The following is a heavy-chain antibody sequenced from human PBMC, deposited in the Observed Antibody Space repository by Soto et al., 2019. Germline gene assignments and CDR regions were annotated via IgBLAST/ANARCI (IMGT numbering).Heavy chain of an antibody. CDR2: ISVYNGNT. CDR3: ARSGSSWNLREFDY. J-gene: IGHJ4*02. D-gene: IGHD6-13*01. CDR1: DYTFTSYG. V-gene: IGHV1-18*01. Sequence: ASVKVSCKASDYTFTSYGIIWVRQAPGQGLEWIGWISVYNGNTNYAQKFRGRVTTTTDISTTTAYMEMRSLRSDDTAVYYCARSGSSWNLREFDYWGQGTLVTVSS.